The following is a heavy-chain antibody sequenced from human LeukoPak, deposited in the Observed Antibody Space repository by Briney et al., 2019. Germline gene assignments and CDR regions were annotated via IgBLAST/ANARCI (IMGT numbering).Heavy chain of an antibody. CDR1: GFTFSSYA. D-gene: IGHD3-22*01. CDR2: ISGSGGST. Sequence: GGSLRLSCAASGFTFSSYAMSWVRQAPGKGLEWVSAISGSGGSTYHADSVKGRFTISRDNSKNTLYLQMNSLRAEDTAVYYCAKDRYYYDSSGYYAPDAFDIWGQGTMVTVSS. CDR3: AKDRYYYDSSGYYAPDAFDI. J-gene: IGHJ3*02. V-gene: IGHV3-23*01.